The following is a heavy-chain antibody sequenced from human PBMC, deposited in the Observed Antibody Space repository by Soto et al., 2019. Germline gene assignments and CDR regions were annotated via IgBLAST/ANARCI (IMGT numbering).Heavy chain of an antibody. D-gene: IGHD2-21*01. Sequence: SETLSLTCTVSGGSISSYYWSCIRQPPGKGLEWIGYIYYSGSTNYNPSLKSRVTISVDTSKNQFSLKLSSVAAADTAGYYCARRWGGTFDYWGQGTLVTVSS. V-gene: IGHV4-59*01. CDR3: ARRWGGTFDY. J-gene: IGHJ4*02. CDR1: GGSISSYY. CDR2: IYYSGST.